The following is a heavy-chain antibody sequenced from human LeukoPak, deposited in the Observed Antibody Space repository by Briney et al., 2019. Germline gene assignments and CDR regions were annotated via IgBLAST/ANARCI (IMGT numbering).Heavy chain of an antibody. CDR3: AKDIYYDILTGSCYDY. Sequence: GGSLRLSCAASGFTFDDYAMHWVRQAPGKGLEWVSGISWNSGSIGYADSVKGRFTISRDNAKNSLYLQMNSLRAEDTALYYCAKDIYYDILTGSCYDYWDQGTLVTVSS. CDR2: ISWNSGSI. V-gene: IGHV3-9*01. CDR1: GFTFDDYA. J-gene: IGHJ4*02. D-gene: IGHD3-9*01.